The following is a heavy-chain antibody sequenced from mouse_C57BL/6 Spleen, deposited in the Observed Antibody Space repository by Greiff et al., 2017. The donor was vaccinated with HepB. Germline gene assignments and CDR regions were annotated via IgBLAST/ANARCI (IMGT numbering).Heavy chain of an antibody. D-gene: IGHD1-1*01. Sequence: VQLQQSGAELAKPGASVKLSCKASGYTFTSYWMHWVKQRPGQGLEWIGYINPSSGYTKYNQKFKDKATLTADKSSSTAYMQLSSLTYEDSAVYYCARTTTVVAYYFDYWGQGTTITVSS. CDR1: GYTFTSYW. J-gene: IGHJ2*01. V-gene: IGHV1-7*01. CDR3: ARTTTVVAYYFDY. CDR2: INPSSGYT.